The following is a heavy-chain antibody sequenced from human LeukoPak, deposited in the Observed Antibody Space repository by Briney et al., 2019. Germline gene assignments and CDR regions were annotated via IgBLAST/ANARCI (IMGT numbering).Heavy chain of an antibody. CDR3: AKDKVAVAGSYWYFDL. Sequence: GGSLRLSCAASGFTFDDYAMHWVRQAPGKGLEWVSGISWNSGSIGYADSVKGRFTISRDNAKNSLYLQMNSLRAEDTALYYCAKDKVAVAGSYWYFDLWGRGTLVTVSP. CDR2: ISWNSGSI. D-gene: IGHD6-19*01. V-gene: IGHV3-9*01. J-gene: IGHJ2*01. CDR1: GFTFDDYA.